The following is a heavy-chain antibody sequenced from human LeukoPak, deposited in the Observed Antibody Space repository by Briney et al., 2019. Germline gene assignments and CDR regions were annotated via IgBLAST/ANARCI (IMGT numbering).Heavy chain of an antibody. V-gene: IGHV3-23*01. CDR2: ISGSGGST. D-gene: IGHD6-13*01. Sequence: PGGSLRLSCAASGFTFSSYAMSWVRQAPGKGLEWVSDISGSGGSTYYADSVKGRFTISRDNSKNTLYLQMKSLRAEDTAVYYCAKGGLAAAGTSSHFDYWGQGTLVTVSS. J-gene: IGHJ4*02. CDR3: AKGGLAAAGTSSHFDY. CDR1: GFTFSSYA.